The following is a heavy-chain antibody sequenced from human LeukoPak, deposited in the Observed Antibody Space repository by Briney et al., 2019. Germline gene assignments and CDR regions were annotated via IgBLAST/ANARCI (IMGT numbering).Heavy chain of an antibody. Sequence: ASVKVSCKTSGYSFNIYEINWVRQATGQGLEWMGWVNPDSGDTDYAQKFQGRLTMTRNTSISTAYMELSGLRLEDTAVYYCSRGPRFDPWGQGTQVTVSS. CDR2: VNPDSGDT. V-gene: IGHV1-8*01. CDR1: GYSFNIYE. CDR3: SRGPRFDP. J-gene: IGHJ5*02.